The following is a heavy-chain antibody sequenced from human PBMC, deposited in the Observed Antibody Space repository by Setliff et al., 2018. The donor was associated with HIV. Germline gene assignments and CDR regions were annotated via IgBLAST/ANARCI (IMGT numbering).Heavy chain of an antibody. CDR2: IGTGGDT. V-gene: IGHV3-13*01. CDR1: GFIFSSHD. D-gene: IGHD3-16*01. CDR3: AREIRIVYTGGHYYYYMDV. Sequence: LRLSCEASGFIFSSHDFHWVRQAAGKGLEWVSAIGTGGDTYYVDSVKGRFTISRENARNSLYLQMNSLRAGDTAVYYCAREIRIVYTGGHYYYYMDVWGKGTTVTVSS. J-gene: IGHJ6*03.